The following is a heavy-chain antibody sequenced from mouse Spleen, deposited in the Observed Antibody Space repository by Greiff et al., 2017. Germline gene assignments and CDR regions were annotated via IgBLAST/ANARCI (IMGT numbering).Heavy chain of an antibody. CDR3: TTIGRYDWYFDV. D-gene: IGHD2-14*01. CDR1: GFNIKDDY. CDR2: IDPENGDT. Sequence: VQLQQSGAELVRPGASVKLSCTASGFNIKDDYMHWVKQRPEQGLEWIGWIDPENGDTEYASKFQGKATITADTSSNTAYLQLSSLTSEDTAVYYCTTIGRYDWYFDVWGAGTTVTVSS. V-gene: IGHV14-4*01. J-gene: IGHJ1*01.